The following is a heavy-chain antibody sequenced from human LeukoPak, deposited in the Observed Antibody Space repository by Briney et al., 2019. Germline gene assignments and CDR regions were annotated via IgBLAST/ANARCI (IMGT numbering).Heavy chain of an antibody. D-gene: IGHD3-10*02. CDR3: ARSLRVRGVPDYMDV. J-gene: IGHJ6*03. V-gene: IGHV3-53*01. Sequence: PGGSLRLSCAASGFTVSSNYMTWVRQAPGQGLEWVSVIHKNAITYYADTVKGRFTISRDNSKNMLYLQMNSLRAEDTAVYYCARSLRVRGVPDYMDVWGKGTTVIISS. CDR2: IHKNAIT. CDR1: GFTVSSNY.